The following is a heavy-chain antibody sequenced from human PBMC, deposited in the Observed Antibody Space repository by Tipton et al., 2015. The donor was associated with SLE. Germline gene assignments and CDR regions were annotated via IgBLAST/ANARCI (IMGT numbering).Heavy chain of an antibody. J-gene: IGHJ6*03. CDR2: IYTGGAA. D-gene: IGHD3-10*01. Sequence: SLRLSCAASGFTVSSNYMNWVRQAPGKGLEWVSVIYTGGAAYYADSVKGRFTISRDNAKNSLYLQMNSLRAEDTAVYYCARDPSGSGYYYYMDVWGKGTTVTVSS. CDR1: GFTVSSNY. V-gene: IGHV3-53*01. CDR3: ARDPSGSGYYYYMDV.